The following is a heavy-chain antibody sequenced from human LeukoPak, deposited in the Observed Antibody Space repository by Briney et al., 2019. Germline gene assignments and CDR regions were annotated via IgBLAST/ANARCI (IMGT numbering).Heavy chain of an antibody. CDR2: ISFDGSSK. J-gene: IGHJ6*02. V-gene: IGHV3-30*18. Sequence: GGSLRLSCAASGFTFSSFGMHWVRQAPGKGLEWVALISFDGSSKYYADSVKGRFTISRDNSKNTLYLQMNSLRAEDTAVYYCAKDLYQLYYYYYGMDVWGQGTTVTVSS. CDR1: GFTFSSFG. D-gene: IGHD6-6*01. CDR3: AKDLYQLYYYYYGMDV.